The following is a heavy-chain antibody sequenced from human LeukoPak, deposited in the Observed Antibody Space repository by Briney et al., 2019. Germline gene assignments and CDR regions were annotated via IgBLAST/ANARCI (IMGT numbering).Heavy chain of an antibody. CDR1: GGTFSSYA. D-gene: IGHD7-27*01. Sequence: ASVKVSCKASGGTFSSYAISWVRQAPGQGLEWMGGIIPIFGTANYAQKFQGRATITADESTSTAYMELSSLRSEDTAVYYCASHTGDSFRRYYYYGMDVWGKGTTVTVSS. V-gene: IGHV1-69*13. CDR3: ASHTGDSFRRYYYYGMDV. CDR2: IIPIFGTA. J-gene: IGHJ6*04.